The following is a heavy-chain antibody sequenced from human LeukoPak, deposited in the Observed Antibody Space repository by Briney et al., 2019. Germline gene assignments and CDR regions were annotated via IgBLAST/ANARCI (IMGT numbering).Heavy chain of an antibody. Sequence: GGSLRLSCAASGFTFSSYGMHWVRQAPGKGLEWVAFIRYDGRNKYYADSVKGRFTISRDNSKNTLYLQMNSLRAEDTAVYYCAKDDSYGSGPYGMDVWGQGTTVTVSS. CDR3: AKDDSYGSGPYGMDV. D-gene: IGHD3-10*01. CDR1: GFTFSSYG. J-gene: IGHJ6*02. CDR2: IRYDGRNK. V-gene: IGHV3-30*02.